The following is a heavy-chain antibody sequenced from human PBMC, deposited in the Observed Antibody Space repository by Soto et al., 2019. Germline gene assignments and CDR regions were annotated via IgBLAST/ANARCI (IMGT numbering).Heavy chain of an antibody. D-gene: IGHD2-15*01. J-gene: IGHJ6*02. CDR3: ARETAPLPRGQIVPPPFGMDV. Sequence: SETLSLTCAVSGYSISSGYYWGWSRQPPGXGLEWIGSIYHSGSTYYNPSLKSRVTISVDTSKNQFSLKLSSVTAAATAVYYCARETAPLPRGQIVPPPFGMDVWGHGTTVTVSS. CDR2: IYHSGST. CDR1: GYSISSGYY. V-gene: IGHV4-38-2*02.